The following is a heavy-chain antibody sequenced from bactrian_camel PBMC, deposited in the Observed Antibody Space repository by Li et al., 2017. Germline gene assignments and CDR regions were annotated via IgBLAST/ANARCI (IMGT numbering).Heavy chain of an antibody. V-gene: IGHV3S40*01. D-gene: IGHD1*01. CDR2: LISGGGST. J-gene: IGHJ6*01. CDR3: ASRALGCVVGAIKEADFDS. Sequence: VQLVESGGGLVQPGGSLRLSCAASGFTFSSYTMSWVRQAPGKALEWVSLISGGGSTNYADSVKGRFTISQDNAKNTVYLEMDSLKPDDTGTYYCASRALGCVVGAIKEADFDSWGQGTQVTVS. CDR1: GFTFSSYT.